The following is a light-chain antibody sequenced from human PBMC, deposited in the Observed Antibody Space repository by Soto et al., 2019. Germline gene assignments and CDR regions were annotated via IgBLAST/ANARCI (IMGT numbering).Light chain of an antibody. CDR2: DVS. V-gene: IGKV3-20*01. J-gene: IGKJ4*01. CDR3: QQYATAQLT. Sequence: ELVLTPSPGTLSLSPGEEATLSCTASQGVHKLYLGWYKQKTGQAHRLLIYDVSNTETDVPDRFSGSGSETDFTLTISGLEPEDFAVYYCQQYATAQLTFGGGTKLEIK. CDR1: QGVHKLY.